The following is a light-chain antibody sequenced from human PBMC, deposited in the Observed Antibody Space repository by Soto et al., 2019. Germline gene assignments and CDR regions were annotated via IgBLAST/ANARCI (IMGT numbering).Light chain of an antibody. CDR3: SSYAGSNIGV. V-gene: IGLV2-8*01. CDR1: SSDVGNYNY. CDR2: EVS. Sequence: QSALTQSPSASGSPGQSVTISCTGTSSDVGNYNYVSWYQQHPGKAPKLMIYEVSKRPSGVPDRFSGSKSGNTASLTVSGLQVEHEADYYCSSYAGSNIGVFGGGTKLTVL. J-gene: IGLJ3*02.